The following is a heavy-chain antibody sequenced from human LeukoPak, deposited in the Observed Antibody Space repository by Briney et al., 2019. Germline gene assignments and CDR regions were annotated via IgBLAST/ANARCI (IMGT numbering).Heavy chain of an antibody. J-gene: IGHJ6*04. CDR3: AKDSVAAAGYAYYYYYGMDV. CDR2: ISYDGSTK. D-gene: IGHD6-13*01. Sequence: GGSLRLSCAASGFTFSSYGMHWVRQAPGKGLEWVAVISYDGSTKYYADSVKGRFTISRDNSKNTLYLQMNSLRAEDTAVYYCAKDSVAAAGYAYYYYYGMDVWGKGTTVTVSS. V-gene: IGHV3-30*18. CDR1: GFTFSSYG.